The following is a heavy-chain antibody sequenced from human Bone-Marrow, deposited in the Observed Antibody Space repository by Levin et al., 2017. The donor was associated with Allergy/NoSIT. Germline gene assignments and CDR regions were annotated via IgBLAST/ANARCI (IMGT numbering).Heavy chain of an antibody. J-gene: IGHJ3*01. V-gene: IGHV3-48*01. CDR2: ISRSGNII. CDR3: ARREYDAFDL. CDR1: TFSFSDYY. D-gene: IGHD2/OR15-2a*01. Sequence: PGGSLRLSCTASTFSFSDYYMNWVRQAPGKGLEWVAYISRSGNIIFNADSVKGRFTISRDNAKRSLYLQMNSLRAEDTAVYYCARREYDAFDLWGQGTMVTVSS.